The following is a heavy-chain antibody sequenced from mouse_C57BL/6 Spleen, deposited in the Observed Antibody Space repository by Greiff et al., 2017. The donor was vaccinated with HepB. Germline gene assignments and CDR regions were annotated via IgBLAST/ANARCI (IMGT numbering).Heavy chain of an antibody. CDR1: GFTFSDYY. Sequence: EVHLVESGGGLVQPGGSLKLSCAASGFTFSDYYMYWVRQTPEKRLEWVAYISNGGGSTYYPDTVKGRFTISSDNAKNTLYLQMSRLKSEDTAMYYCARKVIYDGYYFDVWGTGTTVTVSS. V-gene: IGHV5-12*01. D-gene: IGHD2-3*01. CDR2: ISNGGGST. CDR3: ARKVIYDGYYFDV. J-gene: IGHJ1*03.